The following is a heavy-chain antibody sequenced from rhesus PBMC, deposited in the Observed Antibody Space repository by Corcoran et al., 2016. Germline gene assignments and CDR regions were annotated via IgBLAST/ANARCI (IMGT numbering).Heavy chain of an antibody. CDR3: ATSLTGDRYFDY. J-gene: IGHJ4*01. CDR1: GYTFTDYY. Sequence: EVQLVQSGAEVKKPGASVKISCKASGYTFTDYYLHWVRQAPGKGLEWMGRVDPEDGETLHAQKFQDRVTNTADTSTDTAYMALSSLRSEDTAVYYCATSLTGDRYFDYWGQGVLVTVSS. V-gene: IGHV1-111*02. D-gene: IGHD7-45*01. CDR2: VDPEDGET.